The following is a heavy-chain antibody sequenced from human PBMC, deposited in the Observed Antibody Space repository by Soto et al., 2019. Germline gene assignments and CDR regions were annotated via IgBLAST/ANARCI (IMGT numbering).Heavy chain of an antibody. Sequence: QVQLRESGPGLVKPSETLSLTCTISGGSLSNYYWSWIRQIPVKGLAWIGYVHYSGRINYNPSLRSRVTIPVATSKNELSLRLGSVTAANPAVYFWAKRRKASKAWFAAWGQGALVTVSS. CDR3: AKRRKASKAWFAA. CDR1: GGSLSNYY. D-gene: IGHD2-2*01. V-gene: IGHV4-59*01. J-gene: IGHJ5*02. CDR2: VHYSGRI.